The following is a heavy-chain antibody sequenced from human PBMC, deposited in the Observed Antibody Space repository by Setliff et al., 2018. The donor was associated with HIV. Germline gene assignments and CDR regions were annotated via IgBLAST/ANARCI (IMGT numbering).Heavy chain of an antibody. J-gene: IGHJ4*02. CDR1: GGSISSLNW. Sequence: SETLSLTCAVSGGSISSLNWWSWIRQPPGKRLEWIASIQYSDSSHYNPSLQSRVTISVDTSQNQVSLKLTSVTAADTAVYYCARGGATGTTRLDYWGQGTLVTVSS. CDR3: ARGGATGTTRLDY. CDR2: IQYSDSS. D-gene: IGHD1-7*01. V-gene: IGHV4-28*03.